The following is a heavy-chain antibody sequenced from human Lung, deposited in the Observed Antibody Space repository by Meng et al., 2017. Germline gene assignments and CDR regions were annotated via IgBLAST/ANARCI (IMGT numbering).Heavy chain of an antibody. Sequence: QGKLHEGGGGLSKLSGTLSLTCVVSGGSVSDYYWSWIRQPPGKGLEWIGEINHSGSTNYNPSLESRATISVDTSQNNLSLKLSSVTAADSAVYYCARGPTTMAHDFDYWGQGTLVTVSS. V-gene: IGHV4-34*01. J-gene: IGHJ4*02. CDR1: GGSVSDYY. D-gene: IGHD4-11*01. CDR2: INHSGST. CDR3: ARGPTTMAHDFDY.